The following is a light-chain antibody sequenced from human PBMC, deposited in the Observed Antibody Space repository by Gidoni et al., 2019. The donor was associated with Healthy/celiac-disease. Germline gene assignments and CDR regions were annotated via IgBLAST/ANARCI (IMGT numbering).Light chain of an antibody. J-gene: IGKJ4*01. V-gene: IGKV3-15*01. CDR3: QQYNNWPPLT. CDR1: QSVSSN. Sequence: EIVMTQSPATLSVSTGERATLSCRASQSVSSNLACSQQTPGQAPRLLIYGASTRATGIPARFSGSGSGTEFTLTISSLQSEDFAVYYCQQYNNWPPLTFGGGTQVEIK. CDR2: GAS.